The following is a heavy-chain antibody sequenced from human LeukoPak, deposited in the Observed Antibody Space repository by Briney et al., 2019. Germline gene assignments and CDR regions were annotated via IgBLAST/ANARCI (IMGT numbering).Heavy chain of an antibody. CDR3: ARDVPAYCGGDCPNPY. CDR1: GFTFSSYE. D-gene: IGHD2-21*02. Sequence: GGTLRLSCAASGFTFSSYEMNWVRQAPGKGLEWVSYISSSGSTIYYADSVKGRFTISRDNAKNSLYLQMNSLRAEDTAVYYCARDVPAYCGGDCPNPYWGQGTLVTVSS. J-gene: IGHJ4*02. CDR2: ISSSGSTI. V-gene: IGHV3-48*03.